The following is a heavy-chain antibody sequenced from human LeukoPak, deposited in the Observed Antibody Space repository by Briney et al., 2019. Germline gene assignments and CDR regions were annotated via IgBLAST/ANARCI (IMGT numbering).Heavy chain of an antibody. Sequence: GASVKVSCKVSGYTLTELSMHGVRQAPGKGLEWMGGFDPEDGETIYAQKFQGRVTMTEDTSTDTAYIELSSLRSEDTAVYYCATTPPIVGAFFDYWGQGTLVTVSS. J-gene: IGHJ4*02. CDR3: ATTPPIVGAFFDY. D-gene: IGHD1-26*01. CDR1: GYTLTELS. V-gene: IGHV1-24*01. CDR2: FDPEDGET.